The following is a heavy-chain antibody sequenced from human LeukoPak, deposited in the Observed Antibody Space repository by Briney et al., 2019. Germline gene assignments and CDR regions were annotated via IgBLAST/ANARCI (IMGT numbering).Heavy chain of an antibody. Sequence: GGSLRLSCAASGFTFSSYWMHWVRQAPGKGLVWVSRINSDGSSTSYADSVKGRFTISRDNAKNTLYLQMNSLRAVDTAVYYCARELSGDAFDIWGQGTMVTVSS. CDR3: ARELSGDAFDI. CDR2: INSDGSST. D-gene: IGHD6-25*01. V-gene: IGHV3-74*01. J-gene: IGHJ3*02. CDR1: GFTFSSYW.